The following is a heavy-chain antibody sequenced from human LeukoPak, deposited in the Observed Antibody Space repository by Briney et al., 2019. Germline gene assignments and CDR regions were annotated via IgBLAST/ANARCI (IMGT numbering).Heavy chain of an antibody. CDR3: ARRSTGYYFLPLGY. D-gene: IGHD3-9*01. J-gene: IGHJ4*02. CDR2: ISTSGTTV. Sequence: GGSLRLSCAASGFTFSNYEMNWVRQAPGKGLQWISYISTSGTTVYYADSVEGRFIVSRDNAHNSLYLQMNSLRAEDTAVYYCARRSTGYYFLPLGYWGQGTLVTVSS. V-gene: IGHV3-48*03. CDR1: GFTFSNYE.